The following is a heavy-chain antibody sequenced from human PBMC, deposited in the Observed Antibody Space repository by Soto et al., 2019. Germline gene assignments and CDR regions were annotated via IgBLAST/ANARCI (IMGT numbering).Heavy chain of an antibody. J-gene: IGHJ4*02. CDR2: IKEDGSEK. CDR3: ARARDYGWGPWRNFDN. CDR1: GFTLSSYW. D-gene: IGHD3-16*01. Sequence: GGSLRLSCAASGFTLSSYWMTWVRQAPGKGLEWVANIKEDGSEKHYVDSVKGRFNISRDNAKNSLYLQMNSLRVEDTAVYYCARARDYGWGPWRNFDNWGQGILVTVSS. V-gene: IGHV3-7*01.